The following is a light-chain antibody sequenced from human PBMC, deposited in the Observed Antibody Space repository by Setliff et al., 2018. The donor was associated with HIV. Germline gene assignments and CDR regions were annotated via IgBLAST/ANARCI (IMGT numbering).Light chain of an antibody. CDR3: QQYNTFSRT. V-gene: IGKV1-5*03. CDR2: KAS. J-gene: IGKJ1*01. Sequence: DIQMTQSPSTLSASIGDRVNITCRASQRIGYWLAWYQQKPGTAPKLLIYKASTLESGVPLRFSGSGSGTEFTLTISSLQPDDFATYYCQQYNTFSRTFGQGTKVDIK. CDR1: QRIGYW.